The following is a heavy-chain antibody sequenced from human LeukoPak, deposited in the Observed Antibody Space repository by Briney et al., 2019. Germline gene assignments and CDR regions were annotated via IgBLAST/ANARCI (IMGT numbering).Heavy chain of an antibody. V-gene: IGHV1-46*01. D-gene: IGHD1-20*01. CDR2: ISPSGGST. CDR3: ARRQYSWNDR. CDR1: GYTFTSNY. Sequence: GASVKVSCKAFGYTFTSNYMHWVRQAPGQGPEWMGVISPSGGSTTYAQKFQGRVTMTTDTSTSTAYMELRSLRSDDTAVYYCARRQYSWNDRWGQGTLVTVSS. J-gene: IGHJ4*02.